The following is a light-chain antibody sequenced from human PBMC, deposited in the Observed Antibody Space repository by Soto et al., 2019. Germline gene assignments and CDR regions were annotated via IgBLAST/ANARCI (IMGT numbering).Light chain of an antibody. CDR3: QQYDNLPLT. Sequence: DIQMTQSPSTLSASVVDRVTITCRASQSISSWLAWYQQKPGKAPKLLIYDASSLESGVPSRFRGSGSGTDFTFTINSLQPEDIATYYCQQYDNLPLTFGGGTKVDIK. J-gene: IGKJ4*01. V-gene: IGKV1-5*01. CDR1: QSISSW. CDR2: DAS.